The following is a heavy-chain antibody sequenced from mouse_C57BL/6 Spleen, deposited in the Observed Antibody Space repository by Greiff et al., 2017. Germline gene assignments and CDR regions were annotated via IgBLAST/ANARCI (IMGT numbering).Heavy chain of an antibody. CDR2: ISSGGSYT. D-gene: IGHD2-5*01. Sequence: EVNVVESGGDLVKPGGSLKLSCAASGFTFSSYGMSWVRQTPDKRLEWVATISSGGSYTYYPDSVKGRFTISRDNAKNTLYLQMSSLKSEDTAMYYCASTYYSNHYYAMDYWGQGTSVTVSS. CDR3: ASTYYSNHYYAMDY. J-gene: IGHJ4*01. V-gene: IGHV5-6*01. CDR1: GFTFSSYG.